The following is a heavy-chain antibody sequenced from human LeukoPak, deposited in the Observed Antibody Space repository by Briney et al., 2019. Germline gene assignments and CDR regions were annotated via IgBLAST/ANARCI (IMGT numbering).Heavy chain of an antibody. CDR3: ARAVVVTALKYFDY. J-gene: IGHJ4*02. V-gene: IGHV3-11*06. D-gene: IGHD2-21*02. CDR1: GFTFSDYY. CDR2: ISSSSSSYT. Sequence: PGGSLRLSCAASGFTFSDYYMSWIRQAPGKGLEWVSYISSSSSSYTNYADSVKGRFTISRDNAKNSLYLQMNSLRAEDTAVYYCARAVVVTALKYFDYWGQGTLVTVSS.